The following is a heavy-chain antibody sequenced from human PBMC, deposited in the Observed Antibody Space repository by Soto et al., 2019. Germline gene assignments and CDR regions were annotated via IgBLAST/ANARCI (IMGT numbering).Heavy chain of an antibody. D-gene: IGHD3-3*01. Sequence: GGSLRLSCAASGFTFSSYSMNWVRQAPGKGLEWVSYISSSSSTIYYADSVKGRFTISRDNAKNSLYLQMNSLRDEDTAVYYCASLGHYDFWSGYSSYYYYGMDVWGQGTTVTVSS. CDR2: ISSSSSTI. CDR3: ASLGHYDFWSGYSSYYYYGMDV. CDR1: GFTFSSYS. V-gene: IGHV3-48*02. J-gene: IGHJ6*02.